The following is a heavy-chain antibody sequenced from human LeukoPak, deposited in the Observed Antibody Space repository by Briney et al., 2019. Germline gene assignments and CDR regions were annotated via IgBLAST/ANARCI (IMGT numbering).Heavy chain of an antibody. Sequence: GGSLRLSCAASGFXFRNAWMSWVRQAPGKGLEWVGRLKSKADGGTTDYAAPVKGRFTISRDDSKNTVYLQMNSLKIEDTAVYYCSPVVVTVSDYWGQGILVTVSS. CDR3: SPVVVTVSDY. CDR2: LKSKADGGTT. D-gene: IGHD2-21*02. J-gene: IGHJ4*02. CDR1: GFXFRNAW. V-gene: IGHV3-15*01.